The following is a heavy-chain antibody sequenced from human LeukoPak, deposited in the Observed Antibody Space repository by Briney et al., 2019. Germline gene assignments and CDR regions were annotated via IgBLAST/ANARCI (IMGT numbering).Heavy chain of an antibody. CDR3: ARDGHKLRYPLIGGWSGFRAGSANWFDP. V-gene: IGHV3-30*02. J-gene: IGHJ5*02. Sequence: GGSLRLSCAASGFTFSSYGMHWVRQAPGKGLEWVAFIRYDGSNKYYADSVKGRFTISRDNSKNTLYLQMNRLRAEDTAVYYCARDGHKLRYPLIGGWSGFRAGSANWFDPWGQGTLVTVSS. CDR2: IRYDGSNK. CDR1: GFTFSSYG. D-gene: IGHD3-9*01.